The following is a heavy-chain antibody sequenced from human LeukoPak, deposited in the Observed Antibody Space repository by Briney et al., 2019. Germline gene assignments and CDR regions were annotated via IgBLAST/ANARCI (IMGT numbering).Heavy chain of an antibody. Sequence: SETLSLTCTLSGGSISSYYWRWIRQPPGKGLECIGYIYYSGSTNYNPSLKGQVTISVDTPKNHFSLQLSSVAAADTAVYYCARVGSGYYTYWFDPWGQGTLVTVSS. CDR1: GGSISSYY. CDR3: ARVGSGYYTYWFDP. CDR2: IYYSGST. J-gene: IGHJ5*02. V-gene: IGHV4-59*01. D-gene: IGHD3-3*01.